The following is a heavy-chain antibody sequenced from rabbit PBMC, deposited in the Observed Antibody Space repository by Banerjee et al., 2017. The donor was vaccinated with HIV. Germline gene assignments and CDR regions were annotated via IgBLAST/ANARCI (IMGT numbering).Heavy chain of an antibody. V-gene: IGHV1S45*01. CDR2: IDGGSSGST. CDR1: GFSFSSSYY. Sequence: QEQLVESGGGLVQPEGSLTLTCTASGFSFSSSYYMCWVRQAPGKGLELIACIDGGSSGSTWYASWAKGRFTISKTSSTTVTLQMTSLTAADTATYFCARDPYYSYGTFGIDLWGPGTLVTVS. D-gene: IGHD6-1*01. CDR3: ARDPYYSYGTFGIDL. J-gene: IGHJ6*01.